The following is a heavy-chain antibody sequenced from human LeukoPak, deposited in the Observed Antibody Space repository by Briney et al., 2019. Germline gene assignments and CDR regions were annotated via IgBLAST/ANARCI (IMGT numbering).Heavy chain of an antibody. CDR3: ARRYMATSAEDFDY. CDR1: GFTVSSNP. V-gene: IGHV3-48*04. CDR2: ISTSGSTK. Sequence: PGGSLRLSCTVSGFTVSSNPMSWVRQAPGKGLEWLSHISTSGSTKYYANSVKGRFTISRDNAENSVYLQMSSLRAEDTAVYYCARRYMATSAEDFDYWGQGTLVTVSS. D-gene: IGHD3-16*02. J-gene: IGHJ4*02.